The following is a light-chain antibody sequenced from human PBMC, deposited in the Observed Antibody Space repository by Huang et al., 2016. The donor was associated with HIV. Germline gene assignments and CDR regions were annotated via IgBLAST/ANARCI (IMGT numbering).Light chain of an antibody. J-gene: IGKJ5*01. CDR3: QQYDNWPLT. Sequence: GERVTLSCRASHSVSSNLAWYQQKPGQAPRLLIPGASTRATGIPARFSGSGSGTEFTLAISSLQSEDSGVYFCQQYDNWPLTFGQGTRLEIK. CDR1: HSVSSN. CDR2: GAS. V-gene: IGKV3-15*01.